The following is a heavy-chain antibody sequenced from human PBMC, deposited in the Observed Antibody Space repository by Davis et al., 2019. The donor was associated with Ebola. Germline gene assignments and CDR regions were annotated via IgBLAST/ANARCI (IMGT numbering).Heavy chain of an antibody. V-gene: IGHV3-33*01. Sequence: GGSLRLSCAASGFTFSSYGMHWVRQAPGKGLEWVAVIWYDGSNQYYADSVKGRFTISRDNSKNTLYLQMNSLRAEDTAVYYCARDALVAAAAQWGLRYWGQGTLVTVSS. CDR3: ARDALVAAAAQWGLRY. D-gene: IGHD6-13*01. CDR1: GFTFSSYG. J-gene: IGHJ4*02. CDR2: IWYDGSNQ.